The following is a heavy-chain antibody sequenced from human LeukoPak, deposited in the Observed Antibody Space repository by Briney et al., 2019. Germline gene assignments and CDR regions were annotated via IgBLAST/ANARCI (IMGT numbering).Heavy chain of an antibody. D-gene: IGHD2-2*01. J-gene: IGHJ4*02. CDR2: ISSSRTYI. Sequence: PGGSLRLSCAASGFTFSSYSMHWVRQAPGKGLEWVSSISSSRTYINYADSVKGRFTISRDNAKNSLYLQMNSLRAEDTALYYCARVMGYCSSTSCSPNDYWGQGTLVTVSS. CDR1: GFTFSSYS. CDR3: ARVMGYCSSTSCSPNDY. V-gene: IGHV3-21*06.